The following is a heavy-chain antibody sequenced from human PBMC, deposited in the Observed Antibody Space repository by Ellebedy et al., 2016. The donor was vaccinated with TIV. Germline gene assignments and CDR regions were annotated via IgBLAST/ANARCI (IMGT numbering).Heavy chain of an antibody. CDR1: AGSISSYY. Sequence: MPSATLSLTCSVSAGSISSYYWSRIRQPAGKGLEWIGRIYTSGSTNYNPSLKSRVTMSVDTSQNQFSLNLSSVTAADTAVYYCAGVGSYSWHIDYWGQGTLVTVSS. D-gene: IGHD1-26*01. CDR3: AGVGSYSWHIDY. CDR2: IYTSGST. V-gene: IGHV4-4*07. J-gene: IGHJ4*02.